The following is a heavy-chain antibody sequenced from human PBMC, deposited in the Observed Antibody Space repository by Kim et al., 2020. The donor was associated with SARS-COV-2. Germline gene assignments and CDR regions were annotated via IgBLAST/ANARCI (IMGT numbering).Heavy chain of an antibody. CDR3: ARRHQGDTAMFDY. D-gene: IGHD5-18*01. Sequence: SETLSLTCTVSGGSISSYYWSWIRQPPGKGLEWIGYIYYSGSTNYNPSLKSRVTISVYTSKNQFSLKLSSVTAADTAVYYCARRHQGDTAMFDYWGQGTLVTVSS. CDR2: IYYSGST. V-gene: IGHV4-59*08. CDR1: GGSISSYY. J-gene: IGHJ4*02.